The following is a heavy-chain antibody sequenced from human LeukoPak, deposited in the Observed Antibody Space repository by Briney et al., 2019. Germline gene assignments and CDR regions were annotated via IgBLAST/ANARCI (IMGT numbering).Heavy chain of an antibody. CDR2: MSFDGSNK. D-gene: IGHD2-2*01. Sequence: GGSLRLSCADSAFTFNNYGMHWVRQAPGKGLEGVSVMSFDGSNKYYADSVKGRFTISRDNSRNTLYLQMNSLRVEDTAVYYCTSICSSSSCYLDYWGQGTLVTVSS. CDR1: AFTFNNYG. J-gene: IGHJ4*02. CDR3: TSICSSSSCYLDY. V-gene: IGHV3-30*03.